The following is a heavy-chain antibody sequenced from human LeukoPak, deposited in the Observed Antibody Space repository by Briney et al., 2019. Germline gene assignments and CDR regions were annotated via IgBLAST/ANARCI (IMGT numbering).Heavy chain of an antibody. D-gene: IGHD2-21*02. V-gene: IGHV4-4*07. Sequence: KASETLSLTCTVSGGSISSYYWSWIRQPAGKGLEWIGRIYTSGSTNYNPSPKSRVTMSVDTSKNQFSLKLSSVTAADTAVYYCARGVEYCGGDCYDAFDIRGQGTMVTVSS. CDR1: GGSISSYY. J-gene: IGHJ3*02. CDR2: IYTSGST. CDR3: ARGVEYCGGDCYDAFDI.